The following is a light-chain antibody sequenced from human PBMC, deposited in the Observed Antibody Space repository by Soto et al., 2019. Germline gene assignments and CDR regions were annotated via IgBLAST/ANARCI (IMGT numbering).Light chain of an antibody. V-gene: IGLV2-14*01. CDR3: SSFTSSTTYV. Sequence: QSALTQPASVSGSPGQSITISCTGTSSDVGGYNYVSWYQQHPGKAPKVMIYDVSNRPSGVSNRFSGSKSGNTACLTISGLQAEDEADYYCSSFTSSTTYVFGTGTKLTVL. J-gene: IGLJ1*01. CDR2: DVS. CDR1: SSDVGGYNY.